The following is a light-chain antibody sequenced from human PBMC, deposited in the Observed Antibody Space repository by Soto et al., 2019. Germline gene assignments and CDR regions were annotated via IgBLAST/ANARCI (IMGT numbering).Light chain of an antibody. CDR3: QQRSNWLWT. V-gene: IGKV1-39*01. J-gene: IGKJ1*01. CDR2: SAS. Sequence: DIQMTQSPSSLSASVGDRVTITCRASRSINTYVNWYQQRPGKAPELLIYSASSLHTGVPSRFSGSGAGTDFTFTINSLLPEDFAIYYCQQRSNWLWTFGQGTKVEIK. CDR1: RSINTY.